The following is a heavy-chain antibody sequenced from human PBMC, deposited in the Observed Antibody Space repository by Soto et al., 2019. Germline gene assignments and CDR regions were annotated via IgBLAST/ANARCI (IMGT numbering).Heavy chain of an antibody. V-gene: IGHV3-23*01. CDR2: ISGSGGST. J-gene: IGHJ4*02. CDR3: AKDSDRVAAAGTYFDY. CDR1: GFTFSSYA. Sequence: GGSLRLSCAASGFTFSSYAMSWVRQAPGKGLEWVSAISGSGGSTYYADSVKGRFTISRDNSKNTLYLQMNSLRAEDTAVYYCAKDSDRVAAAGTYFDYWGQGTLVTVS. D-gene: IGHD6-13*01.